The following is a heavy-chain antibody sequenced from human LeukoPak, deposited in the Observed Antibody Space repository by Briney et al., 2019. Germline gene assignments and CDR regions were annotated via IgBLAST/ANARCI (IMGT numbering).Heavy chain of an antibody. V-gene: IGHV3-30-3*01. CDR3: ARGRGGSYSELDH. CDR1: GFTFSNYA. D-gene: IGHD1-26*01. CDR2: ISYNVGIK. J-gene: IGHJ4*02. Sequence: GGSLRPSCAAPGFTFSNYAMHWLRQTPGKGLEWVALISYNVGIKFSADSVKGRFTISRDNSKNTLYLQVNSLRVEDTAVYYCARGRGGSYSELDHWGQGTLVTVSS.